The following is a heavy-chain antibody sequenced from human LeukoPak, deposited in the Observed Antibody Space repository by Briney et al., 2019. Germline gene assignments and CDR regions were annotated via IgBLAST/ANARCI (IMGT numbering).Heavy chain of an antibody. J-gene: IGHJ5*02. CDR1: GYTFTSYG. CDR3: ARGGYSSSRYDPHFLDWFDP. V-gene: IGHV1-18*01. D-gene: IGHD6-13*01. CDR2: ISAYNGNT. Sequence: ASVKVSCKASGYTFTSYGISWVRQAPGQGLEWMGWISAYNGNTNYAQKLQGRVTMTTDTSTSTAYMELRSLRSDDTAVYYCARGGYSSSRYDPHFLDWFDPWGQGTLVTVSS.